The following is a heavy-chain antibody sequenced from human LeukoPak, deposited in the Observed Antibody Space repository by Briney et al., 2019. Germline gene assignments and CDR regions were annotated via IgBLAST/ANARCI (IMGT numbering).Heavy chain of an antibody. CDR2: IYYSGST. CDR3: ARGYTNYPYYFDY. J-gene: IGHJ4*02. CDR1: GGSISNYY. V-gene: IGHV4-59*01. Sequence: SETLSLTCTVFGGSISNYYWTWIRQPPGRGLEWIGYIYYSGSTNYNPSLKSRVTMSVDKSKSQFSLNLSSVTAADTAVYFCARGYTNYPYYFDYWGQGTLVTVSS. D-gene: IGHD4-11*01.